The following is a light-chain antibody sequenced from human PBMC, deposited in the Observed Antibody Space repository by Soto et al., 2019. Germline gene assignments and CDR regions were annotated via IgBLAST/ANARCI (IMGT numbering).Light chain of an antibody. CDR3: QSYDSSRYVV. CDR2: GNS. Sequence: QSVLTQPPSVSGAPGQRVTISCTGSSSNIGAGYDVHWYQQLPETAPKLLIYGNSNRPSGVPDRFSGSKSGTSASLAITGLQAEDEADYYCQSYDSSRYVVFGGGTKLTVL. J-gene: IGLJ2*01. CDR1: SSNIGAGYD. V-gene: IGLV1-40*01.